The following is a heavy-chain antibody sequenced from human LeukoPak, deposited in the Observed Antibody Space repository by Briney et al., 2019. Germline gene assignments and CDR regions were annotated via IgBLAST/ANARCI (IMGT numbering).Heavy chain of an antibody. CDR3: ARGSSSGYYYGAVYFGY. J-gene: IGHJ4*02. V-gene: IGHV1-69*04. CDR2: IIPILGIA. D-gene: IGHD3-22*01. CDR1: GYTFTSYA. Sequence: ASVKVSCKASGYTFTSYAISWVRQAPGQGLEWMGRIIPILGIANYAQKFQGRVTITADKSTSTAYMELSSLRSEDTAVYYCARGSSSGYYYGAVYFGYWGQGTLVTVSS.